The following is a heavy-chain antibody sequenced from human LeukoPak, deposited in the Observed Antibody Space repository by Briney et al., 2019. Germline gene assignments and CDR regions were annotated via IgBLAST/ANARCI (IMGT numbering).Heavy chain of an antibody. CDR2: IYYSGST. Sequence: SETLSLTCTVSGGSISSYYWSWIRQPPGKGLEWLGYIYYSGSTNYNPSLKSRVTISVDTSKNQFSLKLSSVTAADTAVYYCARGYYSNYVDYWGQGTLVTVSS. J-gene: IGHJ4*02. D-gene: IGHD4-11*01. CDR3: ARGYYSNYVDY. V-gene: IGHV4-59*01. CDR1: GGSISSYY.